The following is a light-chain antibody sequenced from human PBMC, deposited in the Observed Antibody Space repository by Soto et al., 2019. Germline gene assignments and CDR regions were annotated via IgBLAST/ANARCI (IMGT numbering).Light chain of an antibody. Sequence: QSVLTQPPSVSGSPGQLVTISCTGTSSDVGSYNRVYWYQQPPGTAPKLMIYEVSNRPSGVPDRFSGSKSGNTASLTISGLQAEDEADYYCSSYTSSSPVVFGGGTKLPVL. CDR1: SSDVGSYNR. V-gene: IGLV2-18*02. CDR2: EVS. J-gene: IGLJ2*01. CDR3: SSYTSSSPVV.